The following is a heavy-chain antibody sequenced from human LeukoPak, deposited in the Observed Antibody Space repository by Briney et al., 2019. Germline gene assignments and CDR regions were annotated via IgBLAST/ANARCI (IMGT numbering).Heavy chain of an antibody. Sequence: TGGSLRRSCAASESTFSKFWMHWVRQAPGKGLVWVSGINRDGSTTTYADSVKGRFTVSRDNAKNTLYLQMNSLRAEDTAVYYCARGNYYGMDVWGQGTTVTVSS. D-gene: IGHD2/OR15-2a*01. CDR1: ESTFSKFW. CDR2: INRDGSTT. J-gene: IGHJ6*02. V-gene: IGHV3-74*03. CDR3: ARGNYYGMDV.